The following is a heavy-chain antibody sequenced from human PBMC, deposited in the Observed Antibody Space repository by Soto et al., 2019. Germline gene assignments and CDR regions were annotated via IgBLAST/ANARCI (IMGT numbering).Heavy chain of an antibody. Sequence: QVQLQQWGAGLLKPSETLSLTCAVYGGSFSGYYWSWIRQPPGKGLEWIGEINHSGSTNYNPSLKSRVTISVDTSKTQFSLKLSSVTAADTAVYYCARGGPQLWLLGVYYFDYWGQGTLVTVSS. V-gene: IGHV4-34*01. CDR2: INHSGST. D-gene: IGHD5-18*01. CDR3: ARGGPQLWLLGVYYFDY. CDR1: GGSFSGYY. J-gene: IGHJ4*02.